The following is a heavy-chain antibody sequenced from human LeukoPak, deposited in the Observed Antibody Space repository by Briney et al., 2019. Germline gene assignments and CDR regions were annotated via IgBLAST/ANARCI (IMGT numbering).Heavy chain of an antibody. Sequence: PGGSLRLSCAASGFTFSSYGIHWVRQAPGKGLEWVAVGWYDGTNKNYADSVEGRFTISRDNSKNTLYLQMNSLRVEDTAMYYWARDTRGYTYADASDIWGQGTMVTVSS. CDR1: GFTFSSYG. V-gene: IGHV3-33*01. D-gene: IGHD5-18*01. CDR3: ARDTRGYTYADASDI. CDR2: GWYDGTNK. J-gene: IGHJ3*02.